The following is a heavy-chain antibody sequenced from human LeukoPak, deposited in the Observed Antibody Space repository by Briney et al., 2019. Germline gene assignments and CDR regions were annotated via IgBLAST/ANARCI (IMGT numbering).Heavy chain of an antibody. Sequence: GGSLRLSCVATGFTFSSYWMSRVRQAPGKGLEWVANIKQDGSEKYYVDSVKGRFTISRDNAKNSLDLQMNSLRAEDTAVYYCARIRFLEANFDYWGQGTLVTVSS. D-gene: IGHD3-3*01. CDR3: ARIRFLEANFDY. CDR1: GFTFSSYW. V-gene: IGHV3-7*01. J-gene: IGHJ4*02. CDR2: IKQDGSEK.